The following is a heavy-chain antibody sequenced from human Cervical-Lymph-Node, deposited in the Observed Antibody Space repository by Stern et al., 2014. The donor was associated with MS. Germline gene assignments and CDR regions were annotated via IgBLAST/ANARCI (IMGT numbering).Heavy chain of an antibody. Sequence: VQLVQSGGGLVKPGGSLRLSCAASGFTFSSYSMNWVRQAPGKGLEWVSSSSSSSSNIYYADSVKGRFTISRDNAKNSLYLQRNSLRAEDTAVYYCARDSSSWYSADYWGQGTLVTVSS. V-gene: IGHV3-21*01. CDR3: ARDSSSWYSADY. CDR2: SSSSSSNI. J-gene: IGHJ4*02. D-gene: IGHD6-13*01. CDR1: GFTFSSYS.